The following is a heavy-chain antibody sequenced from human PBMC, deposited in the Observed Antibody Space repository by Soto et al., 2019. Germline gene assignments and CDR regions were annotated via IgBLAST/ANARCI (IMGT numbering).Heavy chain of an antibody. V-gene: IGHV3-11*06. D-gene: IGHD1-26*01. J-gene: IGHJ5*02. CDR2: ISSNGDLT. CDR3: ARVGRAPHDNWFDP. Sequence: WIRPHKRRGLEWLSYISSNGDLTHYADSVKGRVTISRDNAESSLYLQMNSLRDEDTAVYYCARVGRAPHDNWFDPWGQGTLVTVSS.